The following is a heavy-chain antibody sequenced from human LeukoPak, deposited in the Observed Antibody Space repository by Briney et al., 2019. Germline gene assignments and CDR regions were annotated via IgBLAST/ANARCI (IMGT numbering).Heavy chain of an antibody. CDR2: ISRSGDST. CDR3: AKRAVGAAYYFDY. V-gene: IGHV3-23*01. D-gene: IGHD2-15*01. Sequence: PGGSVSLSCASCVFIYSSYVMSWVRQPSGRGREGVSEISRSGDSTHDEESVKGRFTSSREHSKTTLFLQINSLRAEDTAVYYCAKRAVGAAYYFDYWGQGTLVTVSS. CDR1: VFIYSSYV. J-gene: IGHJ4*02.